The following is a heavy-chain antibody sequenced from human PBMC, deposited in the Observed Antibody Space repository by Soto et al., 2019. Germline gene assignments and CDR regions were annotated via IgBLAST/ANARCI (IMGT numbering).Heavy chain of an antibody. J-gene: IGHJ4*02. CDR3: ARGGSGYTWFNEF. Sequence: QVQLVQSGAEVKKPGSSVKVSCKASGDTFTTYTINWVRQAPGQGLEWMGGIVPILGAGNYAQKFQGRVTITADESTNTAYMELSSLRSEDTAIYYCARGGSGYTWFNEFWGQGTLVTVSS. D-gene: IGHD3-22*01. CDR2: IVPILGAG. V-gene: IGHV1-69*01. CDR1: GDTFTTYT.